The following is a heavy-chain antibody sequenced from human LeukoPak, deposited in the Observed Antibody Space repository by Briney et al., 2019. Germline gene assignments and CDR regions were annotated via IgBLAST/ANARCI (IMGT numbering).Heavy chain of an antibody. CDR2: IKSKTDGGTT. V-gene: IGHV3-15*01. Sequence: GGSLRLSCAAPGFTFSNAWMSWVRQAPGKGLEWVGRIKSKTDGGTTDYAAPVKGRFTISRDDSKNTLYLQMNSLKTEDTAVYYCTTDSDYGDYPSRDCWGQGTLVTVSS. CDR1: GFTFSNAW. CDR3: TTDSDYGDYPSRDC. D-gene: IGHD4-17*01. J-gene: IGHJ4*02.